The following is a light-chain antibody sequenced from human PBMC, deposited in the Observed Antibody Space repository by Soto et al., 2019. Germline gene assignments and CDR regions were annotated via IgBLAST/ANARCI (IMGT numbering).Light chain of an antibody. CDR2: DAT. CDR3: CSYAGSFTWV. J-gene: IGLJ3*02. CDR1: AADVGAYNF. V-gene: IGLV2-11*01. Sequence: QSALTQPRSVSGSPGQSVTISCTGTAADVGAYNFVSWYQLHPGKAPKLIIYDATERPSGVPDRFSASKSASTASLTISGLRAEDEADYYCCSYAGSFTWVFGGGTKVTVL.